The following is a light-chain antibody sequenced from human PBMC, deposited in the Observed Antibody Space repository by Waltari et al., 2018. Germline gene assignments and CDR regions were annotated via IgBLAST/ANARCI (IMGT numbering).Light chain of an antibody. CDR3: SSYAGTNNLV. J-gene: IGLJ3*02. Sequence: QSALAQPPSASGATGQSFTISFTGTSSDVGRYDVVSWYQQHPGTVPKLIIYEVNRRPSGVPDRFSGSKSGNTASLTVSGLRAEDEADYYCSSYAGTNNLVFGGGTKLTVL. CDR2: EVN. CDR1: SSDVGRYDV. V-gene: IGLV2-8*01.